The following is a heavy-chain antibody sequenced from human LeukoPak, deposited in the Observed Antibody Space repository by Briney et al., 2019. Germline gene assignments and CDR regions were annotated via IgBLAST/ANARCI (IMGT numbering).Heavy chain of an antibody. J-gene: IGHJ3*02. CDR1: GFTVSSNY. V-gene: IGHV3-53*01. CDR3: AKDKGLLPSYDAFDI. Sequence: SLRLSCAASGFTVSSNYMNWVRQAPGKGLEWVSVIYSGGSTYYADSVKGRFTISRDNSKNTLYLQMNSLRAEDTAVYYCAKDKGLLPSYDAFDIWGQGTMVTVSS. CDR2: IYSGGST. D-gene: IGHD2-15*01.